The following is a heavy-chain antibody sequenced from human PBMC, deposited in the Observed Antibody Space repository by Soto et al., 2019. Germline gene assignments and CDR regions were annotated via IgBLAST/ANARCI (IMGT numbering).Heavy chain of an antibody. CDR2: ISVYKGNT. D-gene: IGHD3-10*01. V-gene: IGHV1-18*01. CDR3: GRDLDGEGPYYTDY. Sequence: ASVKVSCKASGYNFINYGISWVRQAPGQGLEWMGWISVYKGNTNYAQKLQGRVSMTTDTSTITAYMELRSLRSDDTAVYNWGRDLDGEGPYYTDYWDLGTLVTVSS. CDR1: GYNFINYG. J-gene: IGHJ4*01.